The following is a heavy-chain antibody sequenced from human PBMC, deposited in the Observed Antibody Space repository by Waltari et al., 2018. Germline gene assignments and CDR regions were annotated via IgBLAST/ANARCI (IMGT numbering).Heavy chain of an antibody. V-gene: IGHV4-34*01. CDR3: ARAAGGRWLRGRYFQH. CDR1: GGSFSGYY. CDR2: INHSGST. Sequence: QVQLQQWGAGLLKPSETLSLTCAVYGGSFSGYYWSWIRQPPGKGLEWIGEINHSGSTNYNPSLKSRVTISVDTSKNQFSLKLSSVTAADTAVYYCARAAGGRWLRGRYFQHWGQGTLVTVSS. J-gene: IGHJ1*01. D-gene: IGHD5-12*01.